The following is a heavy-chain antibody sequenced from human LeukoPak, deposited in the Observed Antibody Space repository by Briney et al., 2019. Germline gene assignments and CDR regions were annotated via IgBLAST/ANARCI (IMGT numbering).Heavy chain of an antibody. CDR2: INPNSGGT. V-gene: IGHV1-2*02. CDR3: ARDDYSNYYYYYYGMDV. Sequence: ASVKVSCKASGYTFTGYYMHWVRQAPGQGLEWMGWINPNSGGTNYAQKFQGRVTKTRDTSISTAYMELSRLRSDDTAVYYCARDDYSNYYYYYYGMDVWGQGTTVTVSS. J-gene: IGHJ6*02. D-gene: IGHD4-11*01. CDR1: GYTFTGYY.